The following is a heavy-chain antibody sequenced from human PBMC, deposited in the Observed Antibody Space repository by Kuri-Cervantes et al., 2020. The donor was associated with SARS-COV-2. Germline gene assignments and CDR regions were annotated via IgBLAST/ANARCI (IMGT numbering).Heavy chain of an antibody. J-gene: IGHJ6*02. Sequence: GESPKISCAASGFTFSSYSMNWVRQAPGKGLEWVSYISSSSSTIYYADSVKGRFTISRDNAKNSLYLQMNSLRDEDTAVYYCARDLRPLELYYYYGMDVWGQGTTVTVSS. CDR3: ARDLRPLELYYYYGMDV. V-gene: IGHV3-48*02. CDR1: GFTFSSYS. D-gene: IGHD4-17*01. CDR2: ISSSSSTI.